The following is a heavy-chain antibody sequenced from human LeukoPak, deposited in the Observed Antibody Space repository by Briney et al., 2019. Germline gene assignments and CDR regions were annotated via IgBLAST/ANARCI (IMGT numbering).Heavy chain of an antibody. CDR1: GFTFHTYG. CDR3: ARDDGYGQLFDY. V-gene: IGHV3-48*04. D-gene: IGHD5-24*01. J-gene: IGHJ4*02. CDR2: ISSSSSTI. Sequence: PGGSLRLSCTASGFTFHTYGMNWVRQVPGKGLEWVSKISSSSSTIDYADSVKGRFTISRDNAKTSLYLQMNSLRAEDTAVYYCARDDGYGQLFDYWGQGDLVTVSS.